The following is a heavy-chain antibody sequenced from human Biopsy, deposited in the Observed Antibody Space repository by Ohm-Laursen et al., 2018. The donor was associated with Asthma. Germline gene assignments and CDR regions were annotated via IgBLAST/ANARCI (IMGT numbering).Heavy chain of an antibody. CDR3: ARGQKSAGDRWFDP. CDR1: GYTFIGCP. D-gene: IGHD6-13*01. J-gene: IGHJ5*02. Sequence: ASVKVSCKASGYTFIGCPIHWMRQASGQGLEWMGRINPNSGGTNYAQKFQGRVTMTRDTSISTAYMEVSRLRSDDTAVYYCARGQKSAGDRWFDPWGQGTLVTVSS. CDR2: INPNSGGT. V-gene: IGHV1-2*06.